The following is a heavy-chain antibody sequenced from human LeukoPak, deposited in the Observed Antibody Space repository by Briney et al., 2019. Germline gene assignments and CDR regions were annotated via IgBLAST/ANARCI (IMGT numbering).Heavy chain of an antibody. CDR2: LNNGGSRT. J-gene: IGHJ4*02. CDR1: GFIFSSYW. Sequence: PGGSLRLSCAASGFIFSSYWMHWVRQAPGKGLVWVSRLNNGGSRTNYAASVKGRFTISRDNAKNTLYLQMNSLRAEDTAMYYCAKSLGATDDYWGQGTLVTVSS. V-gene: IGHV3-74*01. D-gene: IGHD1-26*01. CDR3: AKSLGATDDY.